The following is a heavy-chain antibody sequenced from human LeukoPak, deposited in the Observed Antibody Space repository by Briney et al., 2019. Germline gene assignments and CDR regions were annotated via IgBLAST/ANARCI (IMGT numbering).Heavy chain of an antibody. CDR3: ARDTPQLVLDY. CDR1: GFTFSSYS. D-gene: IGHD6-6*01. CDR2: ISSSTSII. V-gene: IGHV3-48*04. Sequence: GGSLRLSCAASGFTFSSYSMNWVRQAPGKGLEWVSYISSSTSIIYYADSVKGRFTISRDNAKSSLYLQMNSLRAEDTAVYYCARDTPQLVLDYWGQGTLVTVSS. J-gene: IGHJ4*02.